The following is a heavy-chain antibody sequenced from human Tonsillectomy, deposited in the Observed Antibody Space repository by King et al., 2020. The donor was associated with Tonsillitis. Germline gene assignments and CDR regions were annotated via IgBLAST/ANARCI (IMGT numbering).Heavy chain of an antibody. Sequence: VQLVESGGGLVQPGGSLRLSCSASGFTFTTSAFHWVRQAPGKGLEYGSSINDKGSRTHFADSVRGRFTIARDNSKNTVYLQMNSLRDADTAVYSCVKDRTGAWAFDVWGQGTMVSVSS. CDR3: VKDRTGAWAFDV. CDR2: INDKGSRT. CDR1: GFTFTTSA. J-gene: IGHJ3*01. D-gene: IGHD1-1*01. V-gene: IGHV3-64D*06.